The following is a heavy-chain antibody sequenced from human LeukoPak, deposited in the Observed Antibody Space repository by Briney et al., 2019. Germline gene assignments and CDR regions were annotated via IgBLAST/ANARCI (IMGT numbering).Heavy chain of an antibody. CDR3: ARWREPAAIDPPVMDV. CDR2: IKQDGSEK. Sequence: GGSLRLSCAASGFTFSSYWMSWVRQAPGKGLEWVANIKQDGSEKYYVDSVKGRFTISRDNAKNSLYLQMNSLRAEDTAVYYCARWREPAAIDPPVMDVWGQGTTVTVSS. D-gene: IGHD2-2*01. CDR1: GFTFSSYW. J-gene: IGHJ6*02. V-gene: IGHV3-7*01.